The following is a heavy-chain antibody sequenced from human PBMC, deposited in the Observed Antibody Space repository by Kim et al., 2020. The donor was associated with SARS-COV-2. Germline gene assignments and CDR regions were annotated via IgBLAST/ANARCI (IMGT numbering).Heavy chain of an antibody. CDR3: ARDAETYSSSWYFRSVLVPDSLDYYYGMDV. Sequence: GGSLRLSCAASGFTFSSYSMNWVRQAPGKGLEWVSYISSSSSTIYYADSVKGRFTISRDNAKNSLYLQMNSLRDEDTAVYYCARDAETYSSSWYFRSVLVPDSLDYYYGMDVWGQGTTVTVSS. D-gene: IGHD6-13*01. J-gene: IGHJ6*02. V-gene: IGHV3-48*02. CDR1: GFTFSSYS. CDR2: ISSSSSTI.